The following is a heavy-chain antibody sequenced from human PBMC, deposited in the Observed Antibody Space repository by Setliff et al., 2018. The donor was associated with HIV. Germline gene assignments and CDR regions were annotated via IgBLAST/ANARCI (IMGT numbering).Heavy chain of an antibody. J-gene: IGHJ4*02. D-gene: IGHD1-26*01. V-gene: IGHV3-48*01. Sequence: GGSLRLSCAASDFSFSRYDMNWVRQAPGKGLECVSYISSSSSTVYYADSVKGRLTISRDNAKNSLYLQMDSLRAEDTAVYYCARDPGGREFDYWGQGTLVTVSS. CDR3: ARDPGGREFDY. CDR1: DFSFSRYD. CDR2: ISSSSSTV.